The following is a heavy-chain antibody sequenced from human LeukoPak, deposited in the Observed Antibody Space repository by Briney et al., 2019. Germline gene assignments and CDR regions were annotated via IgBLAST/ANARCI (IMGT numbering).Heavy chain of an antibody. CDR1: GFTFSSYW. J-gene: IGHJ4*02. D-gene: IGHD4-23*01. Sequence: GGSLRLSCAASGFTFSSYWMIWVRQAPGKGLVWVSRIASDGSSTTYADSVKGRFSISRDNAKNTLYLQMNSLRVEDTAVYYCARGRPHGNDYWGQGTLVTVSS. CDR3: ARGRPHGNDY. V-gene: IGHV3-74*01. CDR2: IASDGSST.